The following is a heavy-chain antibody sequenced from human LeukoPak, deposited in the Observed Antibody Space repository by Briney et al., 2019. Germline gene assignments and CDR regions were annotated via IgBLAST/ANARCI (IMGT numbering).Heavy chain of an antibody. J-gene: IGHJ4*02. V-gene: IGHV4-39*02. Sequence: PSETLSLTCTVSGVSMSSSPYYWGWIRQPPGKGLEWIGTIYDSGNTNYNPSLRSRLTISVDTSRNQFSLKLSSVTAADTAVYYCAKEEGAWGSESSGTFDYWGQGTLVTVSS. CDR2: IYDSGNT. D-gene: IGHD3-10*01. CDR3: AKEEGAWGSESSGTFDY. CDR1: GVSMSSSPYY.